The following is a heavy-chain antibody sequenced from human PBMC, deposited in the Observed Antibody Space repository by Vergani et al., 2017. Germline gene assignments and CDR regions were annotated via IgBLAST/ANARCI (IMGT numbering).Heavy chain of an antibody. CDR3: ARLRSGTWADY. CDR1: GGSFSGYY. V-gene: IGHV4-34*01. Sequence: QVQLQQWGAGLLKPSETLSLTCAVYGGSFSGYYWSWIRQPPGKGLEWIGEINHSGSTNYNPSLKSRVTISVDTSKNQFSLKLSSVTAADTAVYYCARLRSGTWADYWGQGTLVTVSS. CDR2: INHSGST. J-gene: IGHJ4*02. D-gene: IGHD1-14*01.